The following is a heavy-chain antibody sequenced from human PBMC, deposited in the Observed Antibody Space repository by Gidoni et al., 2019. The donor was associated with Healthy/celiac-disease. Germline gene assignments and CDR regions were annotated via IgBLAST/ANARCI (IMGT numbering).Heavy chain of an antibody. D-gene: IGHD3-10*01. CDR2: ISGSGGST. CDR3: AIALGYGSGILDY. CDR1: GFTFSSYA. J-gene: IGHJ4*02. Sequence: EVQLLESGGGLVQPGGSLRLSCAASGFTFSSYAISWVRQAPGKGLGWVSAISGSGGSTYYADSVKGRFTISRDNSKNTLYLQMNSLRAEDTAVYYCAIALGYGSGILDYWGQGTLVTVSS. V-gene: IGHV3-23*01.